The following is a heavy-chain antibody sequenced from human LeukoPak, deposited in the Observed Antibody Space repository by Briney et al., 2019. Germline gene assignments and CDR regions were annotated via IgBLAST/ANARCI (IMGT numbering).Heavy chain of an antibody. V-gene: IGHV3-74*03. CDR3: ARDLSGSLDY. D-gene: IGHD1-26*01. CDR1: GFTFSTNW. J-gene: IGHJ4*02. CDR2: INSDGSST. Sequence: GGSLRLSCAASGFTFSTNWMHWVRQAPGKGLVWVSLINSDGSSTMYADSVKGRFTISRDNAKNTLYLQMNSLRAEDTAVYYCARDLSGSLDYWGQGTLVTVSS.